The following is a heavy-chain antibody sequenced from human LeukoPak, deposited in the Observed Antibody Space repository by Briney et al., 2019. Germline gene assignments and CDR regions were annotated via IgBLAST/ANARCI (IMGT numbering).Heavy chain of an antibody. Sequence: PGVSLRLSCVASGFSLSGYWMHWVRQAPGKGLMYISRNNGDGSTTNYADVVKGRFTMSRDNVKNTLYLQMNSLRVEDTAVYYCARDPRNVGLAPWGQGTLVTVSS. CDR3: ARDPRNVGLAP. D-gene: IGHD2-15*01. J-gene: IGHJ5*02. CDR1: GFSLSGYW. V-gene: IGHV3-74*01. CDR2: NNGDGSTT.